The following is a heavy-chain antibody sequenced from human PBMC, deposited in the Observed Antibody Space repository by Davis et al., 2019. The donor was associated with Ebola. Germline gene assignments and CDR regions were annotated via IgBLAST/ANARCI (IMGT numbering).Heavy chain of an antibody. J-gene: IGHJ5*02. CDR1: GGSFSGYY. CDR3: ARERYCSSTSCYGWFDP. V-gene: IGHV4-34*01. CDR2: INHSGST. D-gene: IGHD2-2*01. Sequence: SQTLSLTCAVYGGSFSGYYWSWIRQPPGKGLEWIGEINHSGSTYYNPSLKSRVTISVDRSKNQFSLKLSSVTAADTAVYYCARERYCSSTSCYGWFDPWGQGTLVTVSS.